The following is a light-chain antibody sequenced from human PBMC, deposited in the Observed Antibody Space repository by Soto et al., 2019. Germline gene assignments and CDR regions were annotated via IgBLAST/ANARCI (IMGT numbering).Light chain of an antibody. Sequence: QSVLTQPPSASGTPGQRVTISCSGSSSNIGSNTVNWYQQLPGTAPKILIYSNNQSPSGVPDRFSGSKSGTSASLAISGPQSEDETDYYCAAWDDSLNGVIFGGGTKLTVL. CDR2: SNN. CDR1: SSNIGSNT. J-gene: IGLJ2*01. V-gene: IGLV1-44*01. CDR3: AAWDDSLNGVI.